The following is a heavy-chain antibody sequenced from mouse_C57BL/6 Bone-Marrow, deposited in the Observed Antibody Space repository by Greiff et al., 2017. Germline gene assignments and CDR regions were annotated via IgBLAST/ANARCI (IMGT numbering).Heavy chain of an antibody. J-gene: IGHJ3*01. V-gene: IGHV1-54*01. CDR2: INPGSGGT. CDR3: ARELGWFAY. Sequence: QVQLQQSGAELVRPGTSVKVSCKASGYAFTNYLIEWVKQRPGQGLEWIGVINPGSGGTNYNEKFKGKATLTADKSSSTAYRQLSSLTSEDSAVYICARELGWFAYWGQGTLVTVSA. CDR1: GYAFTNYL. D-gene: IGHD4-1*01.